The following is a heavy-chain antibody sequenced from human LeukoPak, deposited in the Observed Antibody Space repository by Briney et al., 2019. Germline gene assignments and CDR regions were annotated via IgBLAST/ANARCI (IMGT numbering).Heavy chain of an antibody. J-gene: IGHJ3*02. V-gene: IGHV3-21*01. CDR3: ARMYGDADAFDI. CDR2: ISSSSSYI. Sequence: GGSLRLSCAASGFTVSSNYMSWVRQAPGKGLEWVSSISSSSSYIYYADSVKGRFTISRDNAKNSLYLQMNSLRAEDTAVYYCARMYGDADAFDIWGQGTMVTVSS. CDR1: GFTVSSNY. D-gene: IGHD4-17*01.